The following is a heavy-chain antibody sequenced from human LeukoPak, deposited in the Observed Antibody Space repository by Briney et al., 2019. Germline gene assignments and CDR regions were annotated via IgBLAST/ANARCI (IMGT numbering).Heavy chain of an antibody. CDR3: ARPLLAGTTSDPGAFDI. CDR1: GYSFTSYC. Sequence: GESLKISSKGSGYSFTSYCIGWVRQMPRKGLGWMVIIYPVDSATKYSPSFQGQVTISAVKSISTASLQWSSLKASDTAMYYCARPLLAGTTSDPGAFDIWGQGIMVTVSS. J-gene: IGHJ3*02. CDR2: IYPVDSAT. V-gene: IGHV5-51*01. D-gene: IGHD1/OR15-1a*01.